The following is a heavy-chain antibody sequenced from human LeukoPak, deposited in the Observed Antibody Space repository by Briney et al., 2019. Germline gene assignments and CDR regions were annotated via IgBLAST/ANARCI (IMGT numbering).Heavy chain of an antibody. Sequence: SGGSLRLSCAASGFTFSSYWMHWVRHAPGKGLLWASRINSDGSSTSYADSVKGRFTISRDNAKNTLYLQMNSLRAEDTAVYYCARDDYHGADRAFDIWGQGTMVTVSS. D-gene: IGHD4-17*01. J-gene: IGHJ3*02. CDR1: GFTFSSYW. CDR3: ARDDYHGADRAFDI. CDR2: INSDGSST. V-gene: IGHV3-74*01.